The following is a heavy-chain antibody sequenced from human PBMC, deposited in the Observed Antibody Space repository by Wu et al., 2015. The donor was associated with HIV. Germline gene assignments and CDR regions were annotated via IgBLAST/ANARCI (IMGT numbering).Heavy chain of an antibody. CDR2: IIPIFGTA. V-gene: IGHV1-69*13. CDR3: ARDHNYYDSSGYYYGGWYYGMDV. CDR1: GGTFSSYA. D-gene: IGHD3-22*01. J-gene: IGHJ6*02. Sequence: QVQLVQSGAEVKKPGSSVKVSCKASGGTFSSYAISWVRQAPGQGLEWMGRIIPIFGTANYAQKFQGRVTITADESTSTAYMELSSLRSEDTAVYYCARDHNYYDSSGYYYGGWYYGMDVWGQGTTVTVSS.